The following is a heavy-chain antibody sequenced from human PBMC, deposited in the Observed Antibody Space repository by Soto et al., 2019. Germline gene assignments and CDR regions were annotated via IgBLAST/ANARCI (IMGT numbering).Heavy chain of an antibody. J-gene: IGHJ3*02. Sequence: QVQLVQSGAEVKKPGASVKVSCKASGYTFISYYIHWVRQAPGQGLEWMGIINPSGGSTSYAQKFQGRVTMTRDTSTSTVYMELSSLRSEDTAVYFCARAHTTIVGVGSFDVFDIWGQGTMVTVSS. V-gene: IGHV1-46*01. CDR3: ARAHTTIVGVGSFDVFDI. D-gene: IGHD3-22*01. CDR1: GYTFISYY. CDR2: INPSGGST.